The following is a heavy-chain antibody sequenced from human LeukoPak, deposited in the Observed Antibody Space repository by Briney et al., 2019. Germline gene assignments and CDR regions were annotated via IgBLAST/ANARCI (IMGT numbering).Heavy chain of an antibody. D-gene: IGHD1-1*01. CDR1: GFTFTNSC. CDR3: ARDPRTVRI. Sequence: GGSLRLSCAASGFTFTNSCMTWVRQAPGKGLEWLSYISGGGDDTNYADSVRGRFTISRDNAKNSLYLQMNSLRVEDTAVYYCARDPRTVRIWGQGTLVTVSS. J-gene: IGHJ4*02. V-gene: IGHV3-11*06. CDR2: ISGGGDDT.